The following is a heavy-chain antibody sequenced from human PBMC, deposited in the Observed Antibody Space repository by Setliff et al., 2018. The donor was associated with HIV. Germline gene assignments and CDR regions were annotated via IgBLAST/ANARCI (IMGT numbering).Heavy chain of an antibody. J-gene: IGHJ4*02. Sequence: PGGSLRLSCAASGFTVSGSYMSWVRQAPGKGLEWVSTIYSDGNTYHADSVKGRFTLSRDNSENALFLQMNSLRPEDTAVYYCARLRPYNSALDYWGQGTLVTVSS. CDR1: GFTVSGSY. V-gene: IGHV3-66*02. CDR3: ARLRPYNSALDY. CDR2: IYSDGNT. D-gene: IGHD3-10*01.